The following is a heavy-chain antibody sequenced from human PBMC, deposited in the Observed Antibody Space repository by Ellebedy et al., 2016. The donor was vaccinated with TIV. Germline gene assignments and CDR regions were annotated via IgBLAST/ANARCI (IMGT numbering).Heavy chain of an antibody. CDR3: ARGRVVIINYVDY. V-gene: IGHV3-11*06. Sequence: GESLKISCAASGFTFSDYYMSWIRQAPGKGLAWVSYCRSTSIYPNYADSLKGRFTISRDNAKNSLYLQMNSLRAEDTTVSYCARGRVVIINYVDYWGQGTVVTVSS. CDR2: CRSTSIYP. J-gene: IGHJ4*02. D-gene: IGHD3-3*01. CDR1: GFTFSDYY.